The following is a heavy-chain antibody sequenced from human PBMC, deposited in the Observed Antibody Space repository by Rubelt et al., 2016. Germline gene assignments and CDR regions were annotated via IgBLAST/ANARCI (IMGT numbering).Heavy chain of an antibody. CDR2: VIPIFGTA. Sequence: QVQLVQSGAEVKKPGSSVKVSCKASGGTFSSYAISWVRQAPGQGLEWMGGVIPIFGTANYAQKFQGRVTITAVKSTSTAYMELSSLRSEDTAVYYCARDLVGVVITTHDAFDIWGQGTMVTVSS. V-gene: IGHV1-69*06. CDR1: GGTFSSYA. J-gene: IGHJ3*02. CDR3: ARDLVGVVITTHDAFDI. D-gene: IGHD3-22*01.